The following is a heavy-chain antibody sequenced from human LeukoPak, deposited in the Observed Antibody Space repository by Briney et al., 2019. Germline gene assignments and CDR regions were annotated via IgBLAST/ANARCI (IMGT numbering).Heavy chain of an antibody. CDR3: AKGRGTNSGPTLDY. J-gene: IGHJ4*02. CDR2: ISGGGDST. D-gene: IGHD6-19*01. CDR1: GLTFSNFA. V-gene: IGHV3-23*01. Sequence: PGGSLRLACAASGLTFSNFAISCVRHPPRGRLEWVSAISGGGDSTYYADSVKGRFTVSRDNSKNKLYLQMNSLTEDDTAVYYCAKGRGTNSGPTLDYWGEGSMVTVSS.